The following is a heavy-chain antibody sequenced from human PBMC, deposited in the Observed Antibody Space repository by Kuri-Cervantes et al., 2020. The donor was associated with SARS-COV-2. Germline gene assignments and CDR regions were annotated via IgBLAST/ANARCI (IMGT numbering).Heavy chain of an antibody. V-gene: IGHV1-24*01. CDR3: ARDASFPRQWEQMATGA. D-gene: IGHD2-8*02. Sequence: ASVKVSCKASGYTLTELSMHWVRQAPGKGLEWMGGFDPEDGETIYAQKFQGRVTMTEDTSTDTAYMELSSLRSEDTAVYYCARDASFPRQWEQMATGAWGQGTLVTVSS. J-gene: IGHJ5*02. CDR1: GYTLTELS. CDR2: FDPEDGET.